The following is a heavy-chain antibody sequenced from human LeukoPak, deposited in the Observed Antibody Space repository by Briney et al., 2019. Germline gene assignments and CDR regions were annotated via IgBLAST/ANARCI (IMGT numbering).Heavy chain of an antibody. CDR3: ARDKWGAVAGLDY. Sequence: GGSLRLSCAASGFTVSSNYMSWVRQAPGKGLEWVSVIYSGGSTYYAGSVKGRFTISRDNSKNTLYLQMNSLRAEDTAVYYCARDKWGAVAGLDYWGQGTLVTVSS. CDR1: GFTVSSNY. D-gene: IGHD6-19*01. J-gene: IGHJ4*02. V-gene: IGHV3-53*01. CDR2: IYSGGST.